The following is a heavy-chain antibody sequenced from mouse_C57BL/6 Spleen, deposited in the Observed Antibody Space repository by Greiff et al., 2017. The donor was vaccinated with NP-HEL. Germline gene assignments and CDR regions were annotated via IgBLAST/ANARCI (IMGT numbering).Heavy chain of an antibody. Sequence: VQLQQSGPELVKPGASVKISCKASGYTFTDYYMNWVKQSHGKSLEWIGDINPNNGGTSYNQKFKGKATLTVDKSSSTAYMELRSLTSEDSAVYYCARSPDSSDYWGQGTTLTVSS. V-gene: IGHV1-26*01. D-gene: IGHD3-2*02. CDR1: GYTFTDYY. J-gene: IGHJ2*01. CDR3: ARSPDSSDY. CDR2: INPNNGGT.